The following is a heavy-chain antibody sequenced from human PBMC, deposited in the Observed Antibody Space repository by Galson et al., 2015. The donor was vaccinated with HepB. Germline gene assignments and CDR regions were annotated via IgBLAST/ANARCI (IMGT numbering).Heavy chain of an antibody. CDR3: ASPFNPTYYDFWSGYLDV. V-gene: IGHV1-69*13. CDR1: GGTFSSYA. J-gene: IGHJ6*03. Sequence: SVKVSCKASGGTFSSYAISWVRQAPGQGLEWMGGIIPIFGTANYAQKFQGRVTITADESTSTAYMELSRLRSDDTAVYYCASPFNPTYYDFWSGYLDVWGKGTTVTVSS. D-gene: IGHD3-3*01. CDR2: IIPIFGTA.